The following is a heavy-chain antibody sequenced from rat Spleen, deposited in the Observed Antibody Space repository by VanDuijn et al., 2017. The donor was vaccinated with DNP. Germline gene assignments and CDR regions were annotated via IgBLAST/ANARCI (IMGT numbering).Heavy chain of an antibody. V-gene: IGHV2-27*01. CDR1: GFSLTNYH. CDR3: SRVLYNGYQRHYWSFDF. J-gene: IGHJ1*01. D-gene: IGHD1-6*01. CDR2: IQSGGGT. Sequence: QVQLKESGPGLVQPSQTLSLTCTVSGFSLTNYHVHWVRQPPGKGLKWMGRIQSGGGTDYNSALKSRLSISRDTSKSQVFLIMNSLQTEDTAIYFCSRVLYNGYQRHYWSFDFWGPGTMVTVSS.